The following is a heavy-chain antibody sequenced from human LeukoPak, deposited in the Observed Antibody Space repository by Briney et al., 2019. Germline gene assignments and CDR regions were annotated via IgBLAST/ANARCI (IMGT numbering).Heavy chain of an antibody. D-gene: IGHD3/OR15-3a*01. CDR1: GYTFTNYW. J-gene: IGHJ5*02. CDR3: ARLGYDLYNWFDP. V-gene: IGHV5-51*03. Sequence: PGESLKMSCQVSGYTFTNYWIGWVRQMPGKGLEWMGIIYPGDSDTRYSPSFQGQVTISADKSISTVYLQWSSLKASDTAMYYCARLGYDLYNWFDPWGQGTLVTVSS. CDR2: IYPGDSDT.